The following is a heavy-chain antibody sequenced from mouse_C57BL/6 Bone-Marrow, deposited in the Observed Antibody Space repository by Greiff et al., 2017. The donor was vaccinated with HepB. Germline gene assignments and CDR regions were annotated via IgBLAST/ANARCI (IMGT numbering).Heavy chain of an antibody. CDR3: ARYGYYGSSYGFAY. V-gene: IGHV7-3*01. CDR1: GFTFTDYY. Sequence: DVKLVESGGGLVQPGGSLSLSCAASGFTFTDYYMSWVRQPPGKALEWLGFIRNKANGYTTEYSASVKGRFTISRDNSQSILYLQMNALGAEDSATYYCARYGYYGSSYGFAYWGQGTLVTVSA. CDR2: IRNKANGYTT. D-gene: IGHD1-1*01. J-gene: IGHJ3*01.